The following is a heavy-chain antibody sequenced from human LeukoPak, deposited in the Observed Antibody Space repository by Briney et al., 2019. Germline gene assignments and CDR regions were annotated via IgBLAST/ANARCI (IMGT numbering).Heavy chain of an antibody. CDR2: IKQDGYEK. CDR3: ARDKIVGPTTLDY. J-gene: IGHJ4*02. CDR1: GFTSSDYW. V-gene: IGHV3-7*01. Sequence: PGGSLRLSCAASGFTSSDYWMSWVRQTPEKGLEWVANIKQDGYEKYYVDSVKGRFTISRDNAKNSLYLQMNSLRADDTAVYYCARDKIVGPTTLDYWGQGTLVTVSS. D-gene: IGHD1-26*01.